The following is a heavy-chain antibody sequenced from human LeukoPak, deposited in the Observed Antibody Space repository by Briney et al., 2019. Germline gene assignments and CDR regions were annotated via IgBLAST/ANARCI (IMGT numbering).Heavy chain of an antibody. V-gene: IGHV5-51*01. D-gene: IGHD5-24*01. CDR3: ARQDGPYYYGMDV. CDR1: GFSFTSYW. J-gene: IGHJ6*02. Sequence: GESLKISCQGSGFSFTSYWIGWVRQMPGQGLEWIGIIYPSDSDTRYSPSFQGLVTISADKSISTAYLQWSSLKASDTTMYYCARQDGPYYYGMDVWGQGTTVTVSS. CDR2: IYPSDSDT.